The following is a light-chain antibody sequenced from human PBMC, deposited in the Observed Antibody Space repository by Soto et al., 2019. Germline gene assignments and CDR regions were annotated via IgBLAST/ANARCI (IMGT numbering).Light chain of an antibody. Sequence: EIVMTQSPATLSVSPGERATLSCRASQSVSSNLAWYQQKPGQAPRLLIYGASIRATGIPARFSGSGSGTEFTLTISSLQSGDFAVYYCQQYNNWPLLTFGGGTKVEIK. CDR3: QQYNNWPLLT. CDR1: QSVSSN. CDR2: GAS. J-gene: IGKJ4*01. V-gene: IGKV3D-15*01.